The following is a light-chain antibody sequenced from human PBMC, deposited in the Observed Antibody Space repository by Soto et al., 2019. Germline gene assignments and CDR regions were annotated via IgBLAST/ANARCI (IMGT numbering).Light chain of an antibody. CDR2: EVS. Sequence: QSVLTQPASVSGSPGQSITISCTGTSSDVGGYNYVSWYQQHPGKAPKLMIYEVSNRPSGVSNRFSDSKSRNTASLTISGLQAEDEADYYCSSYTSSSTLVFGGGTKVTVL. J-gene: IGLJ3*02. V-gene: IGLV2-14*01. CDR1: SSDVGGYNY. CDR3: SSYTSSSTLV.